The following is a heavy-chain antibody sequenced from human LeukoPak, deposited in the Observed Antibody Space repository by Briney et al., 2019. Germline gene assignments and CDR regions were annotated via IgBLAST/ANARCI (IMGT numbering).Heavy chain of an antibody. Sequence: GGSLRLSCAASGFTFSSYWMHWVRRAPGKGLGWVSRINSEGSFTSYVDSVKGRFTIARDNAKNTLCLQMNSLRAEDTAVYYCASLPYGSLAQGYWGQGTLVTVSS. CDR1: GFTFSSYW. CDR3: ASLPYGSLAQGY. CDR2: INSEGSFT. D-gene: IGHD5-24*01. J-gene: IGHJ4*02. V-gene: IGHV3-74*01.